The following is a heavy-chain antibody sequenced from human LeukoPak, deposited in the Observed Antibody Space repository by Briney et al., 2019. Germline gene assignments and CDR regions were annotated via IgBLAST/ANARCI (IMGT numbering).Heavy chain of an antibody. V-gene: IGHV7-4-1*02. D-gene: IGHD3-16*01. J-gene: IGHJ3*02. CDR3: ARAHSSRTFRDAFDI. CDR1: GFTFSSYG. Sequence: GSLRLSCAASGFTFSSYGMHWVRQAPGKGLEWVGWINTNTGNPTYAQGFTGRFVFSLDTSVSTAYLQISSLKAEDTAVYYCARAHSSRTFRDAFDIWGQGTMVTVSS. CDR2: INTNTGNP.